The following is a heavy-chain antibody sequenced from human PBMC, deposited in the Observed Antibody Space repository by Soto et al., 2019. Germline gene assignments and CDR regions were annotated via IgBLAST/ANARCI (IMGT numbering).Heavy chain of an antibody. J-gene: IGHJ4*02. V-gene: IGHV1-46*03. CDR2: INPGGGST. Sequence: QVQLVQSGAEVKKPGASVKVSCKASGYTFTNYHIHWVRPAPGQGLEWIGKINPGGGSTSYAQKFQGRVSVTRDTSTSTVYMELSSLRSEDTAVYYCVRNSYFFGSDYWGQGTLVTVSS. CDR1: GYTFTNYH. CDR3: VRNSYFFGSDY. D-gene: IGHD3-3*01.